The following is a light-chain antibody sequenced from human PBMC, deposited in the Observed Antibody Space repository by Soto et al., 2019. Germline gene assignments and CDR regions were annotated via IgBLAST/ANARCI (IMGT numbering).Light chain of an antibody. CDR1: ASDIAGYNY. V-gene: IGLV2-14*01. CDR2: EAS. Sequence: QSVLTQPASVSGSPGQSVTISCTGPASDIAGYNYVSWYQQYPGKAPKLLLYEASNRPSGVSFRFSGSKSGDTASLTTSGLQTEDEADYFCSSYSTTGTTFGGGTKLTVL. J-gene: IGLJ2*01. CDR3: SSYSTTGTT.